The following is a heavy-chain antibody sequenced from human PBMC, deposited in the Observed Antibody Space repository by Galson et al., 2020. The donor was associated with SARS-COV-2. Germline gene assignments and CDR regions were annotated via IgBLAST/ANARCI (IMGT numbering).Heavy chain of an antibody. J-gene: IGHJ4*02. V-gene: IGHV3-9*01. CDR2: ISWNSGSI. D-gene: IGHD6-6*01. CDR3: AKVEVVGSSSSY. Sequence: SCAASGFTFDDYAMHWVRQAPGKGLEWVSGISWNSGSIGYADSVKGRFTISRDNAKNSLYLQMNSLRAEDTALYYCAKVEVVGSSSSYWGQGTLVTVSS. CDR1: GFTFDDYA.